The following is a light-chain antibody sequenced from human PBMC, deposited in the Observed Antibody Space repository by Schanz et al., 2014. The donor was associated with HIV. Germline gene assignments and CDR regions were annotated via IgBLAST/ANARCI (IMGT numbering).Light chain of an antibody. CDR3: ASWDDSLKGPV. Sequence: QSVLTQPPSASGTPGQRVTISCSGSSSNIKMNAVNWYQHLPGMGPKLLIYATYNRPSGVPDRFSGSKSGTSASLAISGLQSEDEGDYYCASWDDSLKGPVFGGGTKPTVL. CDR2: ATY. J-gene: IGLJ3*02. CDR1: SSNIKMNA. V-gene: IGLV1-44*01.